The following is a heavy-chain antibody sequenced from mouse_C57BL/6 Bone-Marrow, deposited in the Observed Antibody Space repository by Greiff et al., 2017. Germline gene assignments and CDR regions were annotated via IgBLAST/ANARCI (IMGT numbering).Heavy chain of an antibody. Sequence: VQLQQSGPELVKPGASVKISCKASGYSFTDYNMNWVKQSNGKSLEWIGVINPNYGTTSYNHKFKGKATLTVDQSSSTAYMQLNSLTSEDSAVYYCARLDGYAVYYAMDYWGQGTSVTVSS. CDR2: INPNYGTT. J-gene: IGHJ4*01. V-gene: IGHV1-39*01. D-gene: IGHD2-2*01. CDR3: ARLDGYAVYYAMDY. CDR1: GYSFTDYN.